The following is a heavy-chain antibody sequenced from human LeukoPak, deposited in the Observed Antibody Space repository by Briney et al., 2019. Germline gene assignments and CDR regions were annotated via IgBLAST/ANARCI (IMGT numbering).Heavy chain of an antibody. CDR1: GVSISSYY. J-gene: IGHJ5*02. Sequence: SETLSLTCTVSGVSISSYYWSWIRQPPGKGLELIGYIYYSGSTNYNPSLKSRVTISIDTSKNQLSLKLSSVSAADTAVYYCARFSVAAAGTGWFDPWGQGTLVTVSA. CDR2: IYYSGST. D-gene: IGHD6-13*01. CDR3: ARFSVAAAGTGWFDP. V-gene: IGHV4-59*01.